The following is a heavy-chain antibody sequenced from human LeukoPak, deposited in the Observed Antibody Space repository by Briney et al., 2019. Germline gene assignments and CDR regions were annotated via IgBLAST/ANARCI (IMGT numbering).Heavy chain of an antibody. V-gene: IGHV3-21*01. CDR1: GFTFSSYS. J-gene: IGHJ5*02. D-gene: IGHD6-19*01. CDR3: ARDRIAVAAVDP. Sequence: GGSLRLSCAAPGFTFSSYSMNWVRQAPGKGLEWVSSISSSSSYMYYADSVKGRFTISRDSAKNSLYLQMNSLRAEDTAVYYCARDRIAVAAVDPWGQGTLVTVSS. CDR2: ISSSSSYM.